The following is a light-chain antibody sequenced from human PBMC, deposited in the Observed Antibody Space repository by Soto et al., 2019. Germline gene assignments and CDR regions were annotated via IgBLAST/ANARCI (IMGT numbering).Light chain of an antibody. Sequence: EIVLTQSPGTLALSPGERGTRSGMGSQSINSSYLAWYQQKPGQAPRLLIYDASNRATGITARFSGSGSGTDFTLTISSLESEDFAIYYCQQRDNWPITVGQGTRLEI. V-gene: IGKV3D-20*02. CDR1: QSINSSY. CDR3: QQRDNWPIT. CDR2: DAS. J-gene: IGKJ5*01.